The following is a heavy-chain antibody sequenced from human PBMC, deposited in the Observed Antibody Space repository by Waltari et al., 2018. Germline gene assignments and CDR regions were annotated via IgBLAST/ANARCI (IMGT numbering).Heavy chain of an antibody. Sequence: QVQLQESGPGLVKPSQTLSLTCTVSGGSISSGSYYWSWIRQPAGKGLEWIGYIYTSGSTNYNPSLKSRVTISVDTSKNQFSLKLSSVTAADTAVYYCASRIAARPAVDYWGQGTLVTVSS. J-gene: IGHJ4*02. V-gene: IGHV4-61*09. CDR2: IYTSGST. D-gene: IGHD6-6*01. CDR3: ASRIAARPAVDY. CDR1: GGSISSGSYY.